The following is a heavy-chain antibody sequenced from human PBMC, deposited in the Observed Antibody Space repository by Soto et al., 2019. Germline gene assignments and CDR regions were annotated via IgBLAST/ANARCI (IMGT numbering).Heavy chain of an antibody. V-gene: IGHV1-46*01. CDR2: INPSGGST. D-gene: IGHD6-19*01. CDR1: GYTFTSYY. J-gene: IGHJ5*02. Sequence: QVQLVQSGAEVKKPGASVKVSCKASGYTFTSYYMHWVRQAPGQGLEWMGIINPSGGSTSYAQKFQGRVTMTRDTSTSTVYMELSSLRSEDTAVYYCARVAVAGSDPRVGWFDPWGQGTLVTVSS. CDR3: ARVAVAGSDPRVGWFDP.